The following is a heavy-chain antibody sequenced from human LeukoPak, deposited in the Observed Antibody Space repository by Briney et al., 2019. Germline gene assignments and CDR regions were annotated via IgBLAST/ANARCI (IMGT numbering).Heavy chain of an antibody. CDR1: GFTFSSYW. CDR3: VRRGLVPAFDI. D-gene: IGHD3-10*02. V-gene: IGHV3-74*01. CDR2: VNSDGNIT. Sequence: GGSLRLSCAASGFTFSSYWMHWVRQAPGKGLVWLSRVNSDGNITTYAHSVRGRFTISRDNAKNTLYLQMNSLVAEDTAVYCCVRRGLVPAFDIWGQGTMVTVTS. J-gene: IGHJ3*02.